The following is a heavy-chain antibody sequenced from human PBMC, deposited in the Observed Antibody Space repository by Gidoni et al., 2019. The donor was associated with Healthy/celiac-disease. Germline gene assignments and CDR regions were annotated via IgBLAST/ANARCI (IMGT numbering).Heavy chain of an antibody. V-gene: IGHV3-33*01. D-gene: IGHD3-22*01. Sequence: LEWVAVIWYDGSNKYHADSVKGRFTISRDNSKNTLYLQMNSLRAEDTAVYYCARDTYYYDSSGYSPDYWGQGTLVTVSS. J-gene: IGHJ4*02. CDR2: IWYDGSNK. CDR3: ARDTYYYDSSGYSPDY.